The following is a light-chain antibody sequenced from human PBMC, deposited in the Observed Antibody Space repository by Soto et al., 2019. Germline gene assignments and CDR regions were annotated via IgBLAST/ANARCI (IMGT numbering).Light chain of an antibody. J-gene: IGKJ1*01. V-gene: IGKV1-17*01. CDR2: GAS. CDR3: LQHKSYPWT. Sequence: DIQMTQSPSSLSASVGDRVTITCRASQDVTNDLGWYQQKPGTAPKRLIYGASSLESGVPSRFSGSGSGTEFTLTISSLQPEDFATFYCLQHKSYPWTFGQGTKVEIK. CDR1: QDVTND.